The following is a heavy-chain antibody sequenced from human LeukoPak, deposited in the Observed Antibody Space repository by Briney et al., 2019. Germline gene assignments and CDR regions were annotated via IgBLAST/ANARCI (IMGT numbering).Heavy chain of an antibody. D-gene: IGHD3-9*01. V-gene: IGHV5-51*01. J-gene: IGHJ4*02. Sequence: GESLKISCKGSGYIFTTYWIGWVRQMPGKGLEWMGIIYPGDSDTRYSPSFQGQVTISADKSISTAYLQWSSLKASDTAMYYCASRDDILTGSIDYWGQGTLLTVSS. CDR1: GYIFTTYW. CDR2: IYPGDSDT. CDR3: ASRDDILTGSIDY.